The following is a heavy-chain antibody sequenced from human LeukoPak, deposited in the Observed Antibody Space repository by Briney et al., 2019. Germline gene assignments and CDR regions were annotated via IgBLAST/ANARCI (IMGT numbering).Heavy chain of an antibody. Sequence: ASVKVSCKASGGTFSSYAISWVRQAPGHGLEWMGGIIPIFGTANYAQKFQGRVTITADESTSTAYMELSSLRSEDTAVYYCARALAGSYAFDIWGQGTMVTVSS. V-gene: IGHV1-69*13. CDR3: ARALAGSYAFDI. CDR2: IIPIFGTA. CDR1: GGTFSSYA. J-gene: IGHJ3*02. D-gene: IGHD6-19*01.